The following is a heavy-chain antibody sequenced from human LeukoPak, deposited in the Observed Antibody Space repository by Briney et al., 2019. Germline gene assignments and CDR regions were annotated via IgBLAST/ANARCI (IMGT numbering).Heavy chain of an antibody. Sequence: ASVKVSCKASGGTFSSYAISWVRQAPGQGLEWMGGIIPIFGTANYAQKFQGRVTITADESTSTAYMELSSLRSEDTAVYYCARGISLTNWFDPWGQGTLVTVSS. V-gene: IGHV1-69*13. D-gene: IGHD4/OR15-4a*01. J-gene: IGHJ5*02. CDR1: GGTFSSYA. CDR3: ARGISLTNWFDP. CDR2: IIPIFGTA.